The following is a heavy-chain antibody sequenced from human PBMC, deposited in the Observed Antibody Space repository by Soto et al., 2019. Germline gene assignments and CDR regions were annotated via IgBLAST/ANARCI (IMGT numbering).Heavy chain of an antibody. D-gene: IGHD2-2*01. CDR2: IVDSGGRT. J-gene: IGHJ6*02. Sequence: EVHLLESGGDLVQPGGSLRLSCAASGFTFSNCAMNWVRQAPGKGLEWVAGIVDSGGRTFYADSVKGRFTISRDNSKNTLYLQMNNLRADDTAVYYCAPVPAASSYYNLDAWGQGTTVTVSS. CDR1: GFTFSNCA. CDR3: APVPAASSYYNLDA. V-gene: IGHV3-23*01.